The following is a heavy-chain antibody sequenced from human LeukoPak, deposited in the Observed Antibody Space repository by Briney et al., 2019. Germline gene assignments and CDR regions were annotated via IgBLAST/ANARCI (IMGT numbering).Heavy chain of an antibody. J-gene: IGHJ4*02. CDR1: GYTLTELS. V-gene: IGHV1-24*01. Sequence: ASVKVSCKVSGYTLTELSMHWVRQAPGKGLEWMGGFDPEDGETIYAQKFQGRVTMTEDTSTDTAYMELSSLRSEDTAVYYCATAVTLGWQDGDIDYWGQGTLVTVSS. CDR2: FDPEDGET. D-gene: IGHD3-10*01. CDR3: ATAVTLGWQDGDIDY.